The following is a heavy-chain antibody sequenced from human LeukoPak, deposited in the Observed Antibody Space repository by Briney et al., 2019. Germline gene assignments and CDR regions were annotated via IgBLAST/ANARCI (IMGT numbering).Heavy chain of an antibody. V-gene: IGHV1-46*01. Sequence: ASVKVSCKASGYTFTSYYMHWVRQAPGQGLEWMGIINPSGGSTSYAQKFQGRVTMTRDMSTSTVYMELSSLRSEDTAVYHCARANVKSYYYYYMDVWGKGTTVTVSS. CDR1: GYTFTSYY. D-gene: IGHD3-10*02. CDR3: ARANVKSYYYYYMDV. J-gene: IGHJ6*03. CDR2: INPSGGST.